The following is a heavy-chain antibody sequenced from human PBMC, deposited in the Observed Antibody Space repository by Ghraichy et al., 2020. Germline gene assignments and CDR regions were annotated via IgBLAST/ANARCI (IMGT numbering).Heavy chain of an antibody. Sequence: GGSLRLSCAASGFTFSNAWMSWVRQAPGNGREWVGRIKSKNDGGTTDYAAPVKGRFTISIDDSKNTLYLQMNSLKTEDTAVYYCTTDLSYSDDAFDIWGQGTMVTVSS. CDR3: TTDLSYSDDAFDI. CDR1: GFTFSNAW. CDR2: IKSKNDGGTT. J-gene: IGHJ3*02. D-gene: IGHD2-15*01. V-gene: IGHV3-15*01.